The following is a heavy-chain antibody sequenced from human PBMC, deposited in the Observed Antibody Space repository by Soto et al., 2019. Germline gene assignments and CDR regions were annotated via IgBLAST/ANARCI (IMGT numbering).Heavy chain of an antibody. V-gene: IGHV1-2*02. CDR3: ARDGLYCSSTSCYIGFWFEP. CDR2: INPNSGGT. Sequence: ASVKVSCKASGYTFTGYYMHWVRQAPGQGLEWMGWINPNSGGTNYAQKFQGRVTMTRDTSISTAYMELSRLRSDDTAVYYCARDGLYCSSTSCYIGFWFEPWGQRTLVTVSS. CDR1: GYTFTGYY. J-gene: IGHJ5*02. D-gene: IGHD2-2*02.